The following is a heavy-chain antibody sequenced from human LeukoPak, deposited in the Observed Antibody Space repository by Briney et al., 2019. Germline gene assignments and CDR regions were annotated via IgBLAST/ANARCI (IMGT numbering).Heavy chain of an antibody. CDR1: GGSISSGGYY. D-gene: IGHD3-10*02. Sequence: PSETLSLTCTVSGGSISSGGYYWSWIRQHPGKGLEWIGYIYYSGSTYYNPPLKSRVTISVDTSKNQFSLKLSSVTAADTAVYYCARVFGVYEDYWGQGTLVTVSS. CDR2: IYYSGST. V-gene: IGHV4-31*03. CDR3: ARVFGVYEDY. J-gene: IGHJ4*02.